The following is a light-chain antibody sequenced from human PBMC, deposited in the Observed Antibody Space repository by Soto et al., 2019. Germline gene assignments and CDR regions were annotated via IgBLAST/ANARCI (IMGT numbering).Light chain of an antibody. CDR3: HQSYRAPHT. Sequence: DIQMTQSPSSLSASVGDRVTITCRASQSINKYLHWYQQKPGKAPKLLIYTACSLESGVPSRFSGSGSGTDFTLTISSLQPEDFASYFCHQSYRAPHTFGQGTKLEIK. CDR1: QSINKY. CDR2: TAC. V-gene: IGKV1-39*01. J-gene: IGKJ2*01.